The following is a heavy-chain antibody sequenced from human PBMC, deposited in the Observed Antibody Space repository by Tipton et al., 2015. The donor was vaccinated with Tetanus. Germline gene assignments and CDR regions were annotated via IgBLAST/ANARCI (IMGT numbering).Heavy chain of an antibody. CDR3: AKPFDFGGDLSGWANCGAHCPGAFDI. D-gene: IGHD2-21*02. J-gene: IGHJ3*02. CDR1: GFTFSNYA. V-gene: IGHV3-23*01. Sequence: GSLRLSCAASGFTFSNYAMSWVRQAPGKGLEWVSAISSSGGTTYDADSVKGRFTISRDNSKNTLYLQMNSLGAEDTAVYYCAKPFDFGGDLSGWANCGAHCPGAFDIWGQGTMVSVSS. CDR2: ISSSGGTT.